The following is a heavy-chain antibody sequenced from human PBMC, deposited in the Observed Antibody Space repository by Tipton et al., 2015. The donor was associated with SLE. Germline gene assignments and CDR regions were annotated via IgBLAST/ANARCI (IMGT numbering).Heavy chain of an antibody. D-gene: IGHD6-19*01. J-gene: IGHJ3*02. Sequence: LSLTCTVSGGSVSSGSYYWSWIRQPPGKGLVWVSRINSDGSSTSYADSVKGRFTISRDNAKNTLYLQMNSLRAEDTAVYYCASLGSGWYKGAFDIWGQGTMVTVSS. V-gene: IGHV3-74*01. CDR3: ASLGSGWYKGAFDI. CDR1: GGSVSSGSYY. CDR2: INSDGSST.